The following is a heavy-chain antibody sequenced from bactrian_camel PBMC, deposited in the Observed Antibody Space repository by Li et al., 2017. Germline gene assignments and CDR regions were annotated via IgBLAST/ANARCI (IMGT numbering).Heavy chain of an antibody. J-gene: IGHJ6*01. CDR2: IRRVGDE. Sequence: DVQLVESGGGSVQAGGSLRLSCTHSGYISSRHCMGWFRQAPGKAREGIAGIRRVGDEYYAGSVKGRYTISQDNAKNTVYLQMNSLKPEDSGVYYCAAMGRGCRFGPSTRTCPTDFGYWGQGTQVTVS. V-gene: IGHV3S31*01. CDR3: AAMGRGCRFGPSTRTCPTDFGY. D-gene: IGHD3*01. CDR1: GYISSRHC.